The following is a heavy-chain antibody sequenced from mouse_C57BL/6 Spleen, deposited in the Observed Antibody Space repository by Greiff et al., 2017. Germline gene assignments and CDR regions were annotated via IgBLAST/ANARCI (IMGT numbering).Heavy chain of an antibody. Sequence: QVQLQQPGAELVKPGASVKMSCKASGYTFTSYWITWVKQRPGQGLEWIGDIYPGSGSTNYNERFKSKATLTVDTSSSTAYMQLSSLTSEDSAVYYCARDEDYDGGLDYDYWGQGTTLTVAS. J-gene: IGHJ2*01. CDR2: IYPGSGST. CDR3: ARDEDYDGGLDYDY. D-gene: IGHD2-4*01. CDR1: GYTFTSYW. V-gene: IGHV1-55*01.